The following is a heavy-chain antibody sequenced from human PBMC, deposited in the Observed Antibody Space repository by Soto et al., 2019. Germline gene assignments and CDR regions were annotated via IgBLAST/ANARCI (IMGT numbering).Heavy chain of an antibody. CDR2: INPNSGGT. J-gene: IGHJ3*02. V-gene: IGHV1-2*04. CDR1: GYTFTGYY. D-gene: IGHD1-1*01. Sequence: ASVKVSCKASGYTFTGYYMHWVQQAPGQGLEWMGWINPNSGGTNYAQKFQGWVTMTRDTSISTAYMELSRLRSDDTAVYYCARDRSKVEPVGYAFDIWGQGTMVTVS. CDR3: ARDRSKVEPVGYAFDI.